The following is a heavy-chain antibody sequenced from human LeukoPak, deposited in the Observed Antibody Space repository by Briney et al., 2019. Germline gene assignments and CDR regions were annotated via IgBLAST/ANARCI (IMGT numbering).Heavy chain of an antibody. V-gene: IGHV1-18*01. J-gene: IGHJ6*03. CDR2: ISAYNGNT. D-gene: IGHD2-15*01. CDR3: ARYIGVVMGGDYYYYMDV. Sequence: ASVKVSCKASGYTFTSYGISWVRQAPGQGLEWMGWISAYNGNTNYAQKLQGRVTMTTDTSTSTAYMELRSLRSDDTAVYYCARYIGVVMGGDYYYYMDVWGKGTTVTVSS. CDR1: GYTFTSYG.